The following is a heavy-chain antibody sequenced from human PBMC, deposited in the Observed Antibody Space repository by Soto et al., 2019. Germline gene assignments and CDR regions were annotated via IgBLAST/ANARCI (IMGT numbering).Heavy chain of an antibody. Sequence: GASVKVSCKASGYTFTSYYMHWVRQAPGQGLEWMGIINPSGGSTSYAQKFQGRVTMTRDTSTSTVYMELSSLRSEDTAVYYCARGRVRGVATPNPTPDYWGQGTLVTVSS. CDR2: INPSGGST. J-gene: IGHJ4*02. CDR1: GYTFTSYY. CDR3: ARGRVRGVATPNPTPDY. V-gene: IGHV1-46*03. D-gene: IGHD5-12*01.